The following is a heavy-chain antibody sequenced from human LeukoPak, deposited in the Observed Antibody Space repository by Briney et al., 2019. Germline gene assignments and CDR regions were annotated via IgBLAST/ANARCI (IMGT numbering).Heavy chain of an antibody. J-gene: IGHJ4*02. D-gene: IGHD4-23*01. V-gene: IGHV4-59*01. CDR3: ARVSRGNSVGGDY. CDR2: IYYSGST. Sequence: PSETLSLTCNVSGGSISTYFWSWIRQPPGKGLEWIGYIYYSGSTNYNPSLKSRVTISLDTSKNQFSLKLSSVTAADTAMYYCARVSRGNSVGGDYWGQGTLVTVSS. CDR1: GGSISTYF.